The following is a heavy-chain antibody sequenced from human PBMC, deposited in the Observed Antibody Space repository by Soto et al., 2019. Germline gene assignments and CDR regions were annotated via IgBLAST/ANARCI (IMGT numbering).Heavy chain of an antibody. J-gene: IGHJ6*02. Sequence: HVQLVESGGGVVHPGTSLRLSCEVSGLTFNTSGMHWVRQVPGRGLEWVAVISYDGATKYYGDNVKGRFTVSRDNSKNTLFLYINSLRAEDTAVSYCATKARVTNKSYYGMEVWGHGTTVTVSS. CDR3: ATKARVTNKSYYGMEV. CDR2: ISYDGATK. V-gene: IGHV3-30*03. CDR1: GLTFNTSG. D-gene: IGHD2-21*01.